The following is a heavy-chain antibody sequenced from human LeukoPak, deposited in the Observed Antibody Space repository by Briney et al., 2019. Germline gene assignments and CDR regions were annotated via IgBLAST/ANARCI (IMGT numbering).Heavy chain of an antibody. CDR3: ARGSWSAADTNIDY. J-gene: IGHJ4*02. V-gene: IGHV3-74*01. CDR2: INSDGSRT. Sequence: GGSLRLSCAASGFTLSTYWMHWVRQGPGKGLVWVSCINSDGSRTTYADSVKGRFTISRDNAKNTLYLQMNTLRVEGTAVYYCARGSWSAADTNIDYWGQGTLVTVSS. CDR1: GFTLSTYW. D-gene: IGHD6-13*01.